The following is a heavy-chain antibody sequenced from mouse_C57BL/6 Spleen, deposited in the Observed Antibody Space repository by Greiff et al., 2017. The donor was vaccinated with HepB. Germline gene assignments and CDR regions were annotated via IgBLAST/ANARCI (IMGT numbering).Heavy chain of an antibody. CDR2: IHPNSGST. Sequence: VQLQQPGAELVKPGASVKLSCKASGYTFTSYWMHWVKQRPGQGLEWIGMIHPNSGSTNYNEKFKSKATLTVDKSSSTAYMQISSLTSEDSAVYYCAREGTFITTVVATSDYAMDYWGQGTSVTVSS. CDR3: AREGTFITTVVATSDYAMDY. J-gene: IGHJ4*01. D-gene: IGHD1-1*01. CDR1: GYTFTSYW. V-gene: IGHV1-64*01.